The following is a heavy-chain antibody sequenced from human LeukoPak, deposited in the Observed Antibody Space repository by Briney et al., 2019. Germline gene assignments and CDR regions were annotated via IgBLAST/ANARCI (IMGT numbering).Heavy chain of an antibody. D-gene: IGHD6-13*01. Sequence: GGSLRLSCAASGFTFSSYSMNWVRQAPGKGLEWVSSISSSSSYIYYADSVKGRFTISRDNAKNSLYLQMNSLRAEDTAVYYCARGAPIAAADPYYFDYWGQGTLVTVSS. CDR2: ISSSSSYI. CDR1: GFTFSSYS. CDR3: ARGAPIAAADPYYFDY. V-gene: IGHV3-21*01. J-gene: IGHJ4*02.